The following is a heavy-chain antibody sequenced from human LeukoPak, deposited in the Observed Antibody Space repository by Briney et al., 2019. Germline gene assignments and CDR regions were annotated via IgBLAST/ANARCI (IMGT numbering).Heavy chain of an antibody. CDR3: ARAVVPAAIFDY. D-gene: IGHD2-2*01. CDR2: IYHSGST. J-gene: IGHJ4*02. CDR1: GGSISSGGYS. Sequence: SETLSLTCAVSGGSISSGGYSWSWIRQPPGKGLEWIGYIYHSGSTYYNPSLKSRVTIPVDRSKNQFSLKLSSVTAADTAVYYCARAVVPAAIFDYWGQGTLVTVSS. V-gene: IGHV4-30-2*01.